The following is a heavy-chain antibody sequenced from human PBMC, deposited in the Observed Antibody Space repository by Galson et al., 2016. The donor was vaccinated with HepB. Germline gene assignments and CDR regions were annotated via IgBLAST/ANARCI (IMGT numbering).Heavy chain of an antibody. CDR2: LIPNFGTA. D-gene: IGHD3-22*01. V-gene: IGHV1-69*13. Sequence: SVKVSCKASGGIFSSYGFNWVRQAPGQGLEWMGVLIPNFGTANYAQKFQGRVTITADESTRTVYMELSSLRFEDTAMYYCARENSFYYYAGSGQSRIYYFDDLWGQGTLVTVSS. CDR3: ARENSFYYYAGSGQSRIYYFDDL. CDR1: GGIFSSYG. J-gene: IGHJ5*02.